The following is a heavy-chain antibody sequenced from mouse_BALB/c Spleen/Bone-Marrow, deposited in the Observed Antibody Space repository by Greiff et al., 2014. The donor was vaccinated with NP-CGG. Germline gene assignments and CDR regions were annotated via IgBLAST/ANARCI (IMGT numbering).Heavy chain of an antibody. Sequence: QVQLKESGAELGRPGASVKIFCQASGYAFSSYWVNWGKRRPGQGLEWIGKIYPGDGDTNYNGKFKGKATLTADKSSSTAYMQLSSLTSEDSAVYFCARVRNWANYWGQGTTLTVSS. D-gene: IGHD4-1*01. CDR3: ARVRNWANY. CDR1: GYAFSSYW. J-gene: IGHJ2*01. V-gene: IGHV1-80*01. CDR2: IYPGDGDT.